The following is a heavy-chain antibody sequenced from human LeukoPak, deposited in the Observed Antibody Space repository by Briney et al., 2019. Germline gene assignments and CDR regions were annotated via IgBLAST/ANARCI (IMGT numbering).Heavy chain of an antibody. CDR3: ARSRWYFDL. J-gene: IGHJ2*01. V-gene: IGHV3-74*01. Sequence: GGSLRLSCAGSGFTFSSDRMHWVRQAPGKGLVWVSRISGDGSSTDYADSVKGRFTISRDNAKNTLYLQMNSLRAEDTAVYYCARSRWYFDLWGRGTLVTVSS. CDR1: GFTFSSDR. CDR2: ISGDGSST.